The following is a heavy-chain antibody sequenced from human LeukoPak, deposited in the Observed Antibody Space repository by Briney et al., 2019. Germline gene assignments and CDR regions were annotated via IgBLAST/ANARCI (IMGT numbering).Heavy chain of an antibody. V-gene: IGHV4-39*01. J-gene: IGHJ6*03. CDR3: ARRGPFYGDYPYYYDCYMDV. Sequence: SETLSLTCTVSGGSISSSSYYWGWIRQPPGKGLEWIVSIYYSGSTYYNPSLKSRVTISVDTSKNQFSLKLSSVTAADTAVYYCARRGPFYGDYPYYYDCYMDVWGKGAAGTMSS. D-gene: IGHD4-17*01. CDR2: IYYSGST. CDR1: GGSISSSSYY.